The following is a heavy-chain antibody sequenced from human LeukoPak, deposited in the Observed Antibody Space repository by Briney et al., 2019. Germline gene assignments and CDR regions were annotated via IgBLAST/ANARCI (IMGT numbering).Heavy chain of an antibody. CDR1: GYSFTSYW. CDR3: ARRALYGGTFSEFDY. D-gene: IGHD4-23*01. Sequence: GESLKISCKGSGYSFTSYWIGWVRQMPGKGLEWMGIIYPGDSDTRYSPSFQGQVTISADKSISTAYLQWSSLKASDTAMYYCARRALYGGTFSEFDYWGQGTLVTVSS. CDR2: IYPGDSDT. J-gene: IGHJ4*02. V-gene: IGHV5-51*01.